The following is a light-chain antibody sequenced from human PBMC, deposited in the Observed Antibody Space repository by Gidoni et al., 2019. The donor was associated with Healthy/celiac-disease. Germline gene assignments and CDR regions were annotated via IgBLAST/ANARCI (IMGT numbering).Light chain of an antibody. CDR3: QQSYSTPLT. CDR2: AAS. Sequence: IEMTHSPSSLSASVGDRVTNTCRASQSISTYLYWYQQKPGKAPKLLIYAASSWQSGVPSRFSGSGSETDFTLTISCLQPEDFASCYCQQSYSTPLTFGQGTKVEIK. J-gene: IGKJ1*01. V-gene: IGKV1-39*01. CDR1: QSISTY.